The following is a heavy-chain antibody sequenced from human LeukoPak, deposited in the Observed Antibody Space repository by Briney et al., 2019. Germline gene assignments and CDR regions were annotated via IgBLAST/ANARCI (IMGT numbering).Heavy chain of an antibody. CDR1: GGTFISYA. CDR3: ARAPYDSSGYYFDY. Sequence: SVKVSFKASGGTFISYAISWVRQAPGQGLAWMGGIIPIFGTANYAQKFQGRVTITTDESTSTAYMELSSLRSEDTAVYYCARAPYDSSGYYFDYWGQGTLVTVSS. J-gene: IGHJ4*02. CDR2: IIPIFGTA. D-gene: IGHD3-22*01. V-gene: IGHV1-69*05.